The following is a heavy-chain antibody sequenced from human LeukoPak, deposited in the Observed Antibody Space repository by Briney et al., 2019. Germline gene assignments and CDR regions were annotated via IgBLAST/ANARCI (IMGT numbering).Heavy chain of an antibody. D-gene: IGHD2/OR15-2a*01. CDR3: ARGESRADV. J-gene: IGHJ6*04. V-gene: IGHV4-4*09. Sequence: SETLSLTCTVSGGSISSYCWSWIRQPPGKGLEWIGYIYTSGSTNYNPSLKSRVTISVDTSKNQFSLKLSSVTAADTAVYYCARGESRADVWGKGTTVTVSS. CDR1: GGSISSYC. CDR2: IYTSGST.